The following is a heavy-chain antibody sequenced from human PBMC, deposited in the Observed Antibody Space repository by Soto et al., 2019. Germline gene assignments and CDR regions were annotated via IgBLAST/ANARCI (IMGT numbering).Heavy chain of an antibody. Sequence: GGSLRLSCEASGFTFSSYTMNWVRRAPGKGLEWVATIGGSGDGTYYGDSVKGRFTISRDNSKNTVYLQMNSLRAEDTAVYYCDKDDPGMDVWGQGTTVTVSS. CDR1: GFTFSSYT. CDR3: DKDDPGMDV. CDR2: IGGSGDGT. V-gene: IGHV3-23*01. J-gene: IGHJ6*02.